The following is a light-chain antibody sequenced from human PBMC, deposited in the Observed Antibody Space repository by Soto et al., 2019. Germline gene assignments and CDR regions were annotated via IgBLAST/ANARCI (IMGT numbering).Light chain of an antibody. CDR2: GAS. CDR3: HQYGLSPRHP. V-gene: IGKV3-20*01. CDR1: QSVNSNY. J-gene: IGKJ2*01. Sequence: ESVLTQSPGTLSLSPGESAILSCRASQSVNSNYLAWYQQKPGQAPRLLIYGASSSATGIPNRFSGSGSGKDFTLTISSLEPEDFAVYYCHQYGLSPRHPFGQGTKLEIK.